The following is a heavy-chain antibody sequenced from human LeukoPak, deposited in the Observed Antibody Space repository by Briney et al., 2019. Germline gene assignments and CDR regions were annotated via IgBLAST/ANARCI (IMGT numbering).Heavy chain of an antibody. Sequence: PSETLSLTCTVSGGSISSSSYYWGWIRQPPGKGLEWIGSIYYSGSTYYNPSLKSRVTISVDTSKNQFSLKLSSVTAADTAVYYCAGIAVAGTRNDYWGQGTLVTVSS. V-gene: IGHV4-39*01. CDR2: IYYSGST. CDR1: GGSISSSSYY. J-gene: IGHJ4*02. CDR3: AGIAVAGTRNDY. D-gene: IGHD6-19*01.